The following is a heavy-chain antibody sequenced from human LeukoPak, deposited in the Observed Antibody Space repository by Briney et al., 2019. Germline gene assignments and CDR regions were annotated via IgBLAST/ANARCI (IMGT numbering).Heavy chain of an antibody. CDR1: GFTFSSSW. CDR2: IYSGGST. Sequence: GGSLRLSCAASGFTFSSSWMHWVRQAAGKGLVWVSVIYSGGSTYYADSVKGRFTISSDNSKNTLYLQMNSLRAEDTAVYYCARGGIDYDYVWGSYRHDAFDIWGQGTMVTVSS. V-gene: IGHV3-53*01. CDR3: ARGGIDYDYVWGSYRHDAFDI. D-gene: IGHD3-16*02. J-gene: IGHJ3*02.